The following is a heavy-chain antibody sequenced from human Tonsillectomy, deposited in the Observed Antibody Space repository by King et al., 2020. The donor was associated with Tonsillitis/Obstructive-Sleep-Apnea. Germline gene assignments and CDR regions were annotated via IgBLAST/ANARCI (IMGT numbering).Heavy chain of an antibody. CDR2: IWFDGSNK. CDR3: AKDRGFSDGPSDAFYI. Sequence: VQLVESGGGVVQPGRSLRLSCAASGFTFSTSGMHWVRQAPGKGLEWVAVIWFDGSNKYYTDSVKGRFTISRDNSKNTLDLQMNSRRAEDTGVYYCAKDRGFSDGPSDAFYIWGQGTMVTVSS. V-gene: IGHV3-33*06. CDR1: GFTFSTSG. D-gene: IGHD2-15*01. J-gene: IGHJ3*02.